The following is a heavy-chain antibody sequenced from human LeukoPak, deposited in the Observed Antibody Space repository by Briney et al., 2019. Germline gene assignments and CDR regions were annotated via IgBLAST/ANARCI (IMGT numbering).Heavy chain of an antibody. CDR2: ISGSGGST. D-gene: IGHD2-21*02. CDR1: GFTFSSYG. J-gene: IGHJ5*02. V-gene: IGHV3-23*01. CDR3: AKDGSPPLVVTTENWFDP. Sequence: GGSLRLSCAASGFTFSSYGMSWVRQAPGKGLEWVSAISGSGGSTYYADSVKGRFTISRDNAKNTLYLQMNSLRAEDTAVYYCAKDGSPPLVVTTENWFDPWGQGTLVTVSS.